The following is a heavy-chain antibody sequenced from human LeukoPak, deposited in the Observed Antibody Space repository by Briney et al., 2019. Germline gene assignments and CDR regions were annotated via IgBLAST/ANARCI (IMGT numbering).Heavy chain of an antibody. Sequence: GGSLRLSCAASGFTFSTYAMSWVRQAPGKGLVWVSRIDFDGSSTTYADSVKGRFTISRDNAKNTLYLQMNSLRANDTAVYYCARPYGSGSYDAFDIWGQGTMVTVSS. V-gene: IGHV3-74*01. D-gene: IGHD3-10*01. CDR2: IDFDGSST. CDR3: ARPYGSGSYDAFDI. CDR1: GFTFSTYA. J-gene: IGHJ3*02.